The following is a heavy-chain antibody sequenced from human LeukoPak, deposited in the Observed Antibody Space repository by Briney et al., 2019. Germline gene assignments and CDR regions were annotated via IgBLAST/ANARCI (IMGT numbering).Heavy chain of an antibody. D-gene: IGHD3-22*01. CDR3: ARGSYYYDSSGHYRFDY. Sequence: SQTLSLTCTVSGDSINSNNYYWSWIRQPAGKGLEWIGRIYSSGSTNYNPSLKSRVTMSVDTSKNQFSLKLSSVTAADTAVYYCARGSYYYDSSGHYRFDYWGQGTLVTVSS. J-gene: IGHJ4*02. V-gene: IGHV4-61*02. CDR1: GDSINSNNYY. CDR2: IYSSGST.